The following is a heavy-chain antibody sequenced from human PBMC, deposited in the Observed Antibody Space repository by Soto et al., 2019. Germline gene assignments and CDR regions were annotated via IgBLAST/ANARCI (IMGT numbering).Heavy chain of an antibody. J-gene: IGHJ4*02. CDR1: GVSIITSNYY. V-gene: IGHV4-39*07. CDR2: LYFSWST. D-gene: IGHD6-13*01. CDR3: ARDLRDSSSWYSDY. Sequence: SETLSLTCTVSGVSIITSNYYWGWIRQPPGKGLEWIGSLYFSWSTYYNPSLRSRVTISVDLSKSQLSLKLSSVTAADTAVYYCARDLRDSSSWYSDYWGQGTLVTVSS.